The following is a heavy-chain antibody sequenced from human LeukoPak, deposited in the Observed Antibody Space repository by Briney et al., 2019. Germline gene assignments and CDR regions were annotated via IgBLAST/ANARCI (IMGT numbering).Heavy chain of an antibody. Sequence: GGSLRLSCAASGFTFDNYCMSWVRQAPGKGLEWVSGINWKGGSTGYGDSVKDRFTITRDNAKNSLYLQLNSLRAEDTALYYCAREGNSISGSNGDYFDYWGQGTLVTVSS. CDR2: INWKGGST. CDR1: GFTFDNYC. V-gene: IGHV3-20*04. J-gene: IGHJ4*02. D-gene: IGHD3-10*01. CDR3: AREGNSISGSNGDYFDY.